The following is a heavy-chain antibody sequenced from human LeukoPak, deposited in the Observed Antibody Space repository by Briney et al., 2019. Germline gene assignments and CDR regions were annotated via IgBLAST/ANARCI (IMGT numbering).Heavy chain of an antibody. CDR3: AKDRGYNYKWDYFDY. Sequence: GGTLRLSCAASGFTFDDYAMHWVRQAPGKGLEWVSGIIWNSGSIGYADSVKGRFTISRDSANNSLHLQMNRLRGEDTAFYYCAKDRGYNYKWDYFDYWGQGTLVTVSS. V-gene: IGHV3-9*01. D-gene: IGHD5-18*01. J-gene: IGHJ4*02. CDR2: IIWNSGSI. CDR1: GFTFDDYA.